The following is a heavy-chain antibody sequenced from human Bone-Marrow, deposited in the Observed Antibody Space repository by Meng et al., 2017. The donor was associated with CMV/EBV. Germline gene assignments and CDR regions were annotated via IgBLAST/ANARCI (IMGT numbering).Heavy chain of an antibody. D-gene: IGHD2-2*01. V-gene: IGHV3-7*01. CDR3: ARDCSSTSRYYYYGMDV. CDR2: IKQDGSEK. J-gene: IGHJ6*02. CDR1: GFTFSSYA. Sequence: GGSLRLSCAASGFTFSSYAMSWVRQAPGKGLEWVANIKQDGSEKYYVDSVKGRFTISRDNAKNSLYLQMNSLRAEDTAVYYCARDCSSTSRYYYYGMDVWGQGTTVTVSS.